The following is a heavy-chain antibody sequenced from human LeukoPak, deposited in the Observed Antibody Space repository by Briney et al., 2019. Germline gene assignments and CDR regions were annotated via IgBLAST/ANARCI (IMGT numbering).Heavy chain of an antibody. Sequence: SVKVSCKASGGTFSSYAISWVRQAPGQGLEWMGGIIPIFGTANYAQKFQGRVTITADESTSTAYMELSSLRSEDTAVYYCASHGRSYCGGDCYSWSVWGQGTTVTVSS. D-gene: IGHD2-21*02. J-gene: IGHJ6*02. V-gene: IGHV1-69*13. CDR2: IIPIFGTA. CDR3: ASHGRSYCGGDCYSWSV. CDR1: GGTFSSYA.